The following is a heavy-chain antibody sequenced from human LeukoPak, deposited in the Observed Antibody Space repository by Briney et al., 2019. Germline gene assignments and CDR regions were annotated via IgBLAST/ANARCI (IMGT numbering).Heavy chain of an antibody. CDR3: ARDQDYYGSGSYSY. Sequence: GGSLRLSCAASGFTFRSYEMNWVRQAPGKGLEWVSYISSSGSTIYYADSVKGRFTISRDNAKNSLYLQMNSLRAEDTAVYYCARDQDYYGSGSYSYWGQGTLVTVSS. V-gene: IGHV3-48*03. J-gene: IGHJ4*02. CDR2: ISSSGSTI. D-gene: IGHD3-10*01. CDR1: GFTFRSYE.